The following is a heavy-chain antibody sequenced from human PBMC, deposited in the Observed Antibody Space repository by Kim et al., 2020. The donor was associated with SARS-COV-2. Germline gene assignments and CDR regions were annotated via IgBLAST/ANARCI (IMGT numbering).Heavy chain of an antibody. D-gene: IGHD3-22*01. CDR2: IYYSGST. Sequence: SETLSLTCTVSGGSISSGGYYWSWIRQHPGKGLEWIGYIYYSGSTYYNPSLKSRVTISVDTSKNQFSLKLSSVTAADTAVHYCARGPLRITMIVVVTHWYFDLWGRGTLVTVSS. CDR1: GGSISSGGYY. J-gene: IGHJ2*01. V-gene: IGHV4-31*03. CDR3: ARGPLRITMIVVVTHWYFDL.